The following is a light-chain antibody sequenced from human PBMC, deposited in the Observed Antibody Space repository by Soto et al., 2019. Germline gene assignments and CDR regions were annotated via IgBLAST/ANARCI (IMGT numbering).Light chain of an antibody. Sequence: QSVLTQPPSASETPGQRVTISCSGSSSNIGRNTVNWYQQLPGMAPKLLIYSNNQRPSGVPDRFSGSKSGTSASLAISGLQSEDEADYYCAAWDDSLNAPVFGTGTKLTVL. CDR2: SNN. J-gene: IGLJ1*01. CDR1: SSNIGRNT. V-gene: IGLV1-44*01. CDR3: AAWDDSLNAPV.